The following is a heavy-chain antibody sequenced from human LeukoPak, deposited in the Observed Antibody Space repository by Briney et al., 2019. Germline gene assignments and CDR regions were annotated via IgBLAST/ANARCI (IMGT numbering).Heavy chain of an antibody. CDR1: GFTFSNAW. J-gene: IGHJ4*02. CDR3: TTDGYIVGATNY. V-gene: IGHV3-15*01. CDR2: IKSKTDGGTT. D-gene: IGHD1-26*01. Sequence: GALRLSCAASGFTFSNAWMSWVRQAPGKGLERVGRIKSKTDGGTTDYAAPVNGRFTISRDDSKNTLYLQMNSLKTEDTAVYYCTTDGYIVGATNYWGQGTLVTVSS.